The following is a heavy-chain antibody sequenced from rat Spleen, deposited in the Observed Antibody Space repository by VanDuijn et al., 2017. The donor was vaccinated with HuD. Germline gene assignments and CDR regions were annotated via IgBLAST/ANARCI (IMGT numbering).Heavy chain of an antibody. CDR1: GFTFSDYY. Sequence: EVQLVESGGGLVQPGRSLKLSCAASGFTFSDYYMAWVRQAPTKGLEWVASITNASGRTYYSDFVKGRFTISRDNAKSTLYLQLDSLRSEDTATYYCTTDTFYGGTYYPVGFDYWGHGTLVTVSS. D-gene: IGHD1-12*02. V-gene: IGHV5-20*01. J-gene: IGHJ3*01. CDR2: ITNASGRT. CDR3: TTDTFYGGTYYPVGFDY.